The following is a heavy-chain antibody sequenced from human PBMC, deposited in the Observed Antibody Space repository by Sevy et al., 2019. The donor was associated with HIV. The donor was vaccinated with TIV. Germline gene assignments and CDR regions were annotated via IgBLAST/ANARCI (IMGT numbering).Heavy chain of an antibody. CDR1: GFILSRYG. D-gene: IGHD2-2*01. CDR2: IWYDGSNK. V-gene: IGHV3-33*01. Sequence: GGSLRLSCTASGFILSRYGMHWVRQAPGKGLEWVAGIWYDGSNKYYADSVKGRFTISRDNSKNTLTLQMNSLRAEDTAVYYCARESSRDWYLDYWGQGTLVTVSS. CDR3: ARESSRDWYLDY. J-gene: IGHJ4*02.